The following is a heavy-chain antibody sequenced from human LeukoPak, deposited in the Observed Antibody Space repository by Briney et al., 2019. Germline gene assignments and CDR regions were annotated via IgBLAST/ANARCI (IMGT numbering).Heavy chain of an antibody. J-gene: IGHJ4*02. V-gene: IGHV1-46*01. CDR2: IHTSGGTT. CDR3: AREGGDGGPFDY. CDR1: GYTFTTYF. D-gene: IGHD4-23*01. Sequence: GASAKVSCKASGYTFTTYFMHWVRQAPGQGLEWMGIIHTSGGTTKYARKFQDRVTMTRDTSTNTVYMELSSLKFDDTAVYYCAREGGDGGPFDYWGQGTLVTVSS.